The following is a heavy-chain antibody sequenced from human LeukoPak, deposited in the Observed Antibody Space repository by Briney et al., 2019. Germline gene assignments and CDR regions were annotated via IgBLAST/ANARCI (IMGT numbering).Heavy chain of an antibody. CDR2: ISGSGGST. CDR3: VGNYDSSGSDY. D-gene: IGHD3-22*01. CDR1: GFTFSSYA. J-gene: IGHJ4*02. V-gene: IGHV3-23*01. Sequence: GGSLRLSCAAPGFTFSSYAMSWVRQAPGKGLEWVSAISGSGGSTYYADSVKGRFTISRDNSKNTLYLQMNSLRAEDTAVYYCVGNYDSSGSDYWGQGTLVTVSS.